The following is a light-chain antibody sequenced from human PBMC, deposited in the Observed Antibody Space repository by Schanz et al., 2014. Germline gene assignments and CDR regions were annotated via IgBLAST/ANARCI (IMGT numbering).Light chain of an antibody. V-gene: IGKV1-33*01. Sequence: DIQMTQSPSSLSASVGDRVTITCQASQDIGYDLNWYQQKPGKAPKLLIFDASNLETGVPSRFSGSGSGTDFTLTISSLQPEDFAIYYCQQSYSPPRSPPTFGQGTKVEIK. CDR2: DAS. CDR3: QQSYSPPRSPPT. J-gene: IGKJ1*01. CDR1: QDIGYD.